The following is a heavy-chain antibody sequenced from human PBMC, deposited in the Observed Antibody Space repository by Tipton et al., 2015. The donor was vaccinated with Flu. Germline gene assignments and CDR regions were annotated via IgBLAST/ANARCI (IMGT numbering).Heavy chain of an antibody. J-gene: IGHJ4*02. CDR3: ARDGPSGKYTD. V-gene: IGHV4-4*07. CDR1: GGSINSSY. D-gene: IGHD1-26*01. Sequence: TLSLTCSVSGGSINSSYWSWIRQPAGEGLEWIGRIYTTGSTNYNPSLENRLTISIDTSRNQVSLNVTSVTAADTARYYCARDGPSGKYTDWGQGSLVTVSS. CDR2: IYTTGST.